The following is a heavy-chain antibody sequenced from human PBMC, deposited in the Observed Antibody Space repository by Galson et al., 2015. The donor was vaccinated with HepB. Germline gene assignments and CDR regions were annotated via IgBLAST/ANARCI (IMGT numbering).Heavy chain of an antibody. D-gene: IGHD3-3*01. J-gene: IGHJ4*02. V-gene: IGHV4-34*01. CDR3: ARDDFWSGYYTGSY. Sequence: SETLSLTCAVYGGSFSGYYWSWIRQPPGKGLEWIGEINHSGSTNYNPSLKSRVTISVDTSKNQFSLKLSSVTAADTAVYYCARDDFWSGYYTGSYWGQGTLVTVSS. CDR1: GGSFSGYY. CDR2: INHSGST.